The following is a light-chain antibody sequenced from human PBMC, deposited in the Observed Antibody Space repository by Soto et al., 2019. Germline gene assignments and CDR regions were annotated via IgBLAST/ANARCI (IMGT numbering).Light chain of an antibody. CDR2: DAS. J-gene: IGKJ4*01. V-gene: IGKV1-5*01. Sequence: DIQMTQSPSTLSASVGDRVTITCRASQSVSSWLAWYQQKPGKAPKLLIYDASSLESGVPSRFSGSESGKKFPLTISTLQPNVLPSYHCQQFNTYSLTCGGGTKV. CDR1: QSVSSW. CDR3: QQFNTYSLT.